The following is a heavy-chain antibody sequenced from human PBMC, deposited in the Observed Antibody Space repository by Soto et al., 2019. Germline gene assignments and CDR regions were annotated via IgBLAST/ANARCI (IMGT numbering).Heavy chain of an antibody. D-gene: IGHD5-18*01. J-gene: IGHJ5*02. CDR1: GYIFTSYW. CDR3: ARHEDTAMVSSWFDP. V-gene: IGHV5-10-1*01. Sequence: PGESLKISCNGSGYIFTSYWISWVRQMPGKGLEWMGRIDPSDSYTNYSPSFQGHVTISADKSISTAYLQWSSLKASDTAMYYCARHEDTAMVSSWFDPWGQGTLVTVSS. CDR2: IDPSDSYT.